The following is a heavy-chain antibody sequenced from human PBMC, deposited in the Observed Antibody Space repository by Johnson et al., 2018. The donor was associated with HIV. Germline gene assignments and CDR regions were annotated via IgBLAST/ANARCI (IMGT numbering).Heavy chain of an antibody. J-gene: IGHJ3*02. CDR3: ARGARDDSSGSFAFDI. CDR2: IGTAGDT. CDR1: GFTFSSYD. Sequence: VQLVESGGGLVQPGGSLRLSCAASGFTFSSYDMHWVRQATGKGLEWVSAIGTAGDTYYPGSVKGRFIISRENAKNSLYLQMNSLRAGDTAVYYCARGARDDSSGSFAFDIWGQGTMVTVSS. D-gene: IGHD3-22*01. V-gene: IGHV3-13*01.